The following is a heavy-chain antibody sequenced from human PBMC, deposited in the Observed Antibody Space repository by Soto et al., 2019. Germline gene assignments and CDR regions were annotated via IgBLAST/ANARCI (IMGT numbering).Heavy chain of an antibody. V-gene: IGHV3-23*01. Sequence: GGSLRLSCAASGFTFSSYAMSWVRQAPGKGLEWVSAISGSGGSTYYADSVKGRFTISRDNSKNTLYLQMNSLRAEDTAVYYCAKVPDYYDSSGYYPPAYYFDYWGQGTLVTVS. CDR2: ISGSGGST. CDR3: AKVPDYYDSSGYYPPAYYFDY. CDR1: GFTFSSYA. D-gene: IGHD3-22*01. J-gene: IGHJ4*02.